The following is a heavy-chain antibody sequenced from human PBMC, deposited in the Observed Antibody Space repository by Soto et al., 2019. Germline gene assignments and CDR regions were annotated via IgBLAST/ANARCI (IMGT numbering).Heavy chain of an antibody. CDR2: IYWDDDK. CDR3: AHKEPTAHAFDY. CDR1: GFSLSTSGVG. J-gene: IGHJ4*02. D-gene: IGHD4-17*01. Sequence: QITLKESGPTLVKPTQTLTLTCTLSGFSLSTSGVGVGWLRQPPGKALEWRALIYWDDDKRYSPSLKSRLTIPKDTPKNQVVLTMTTMDPVDTATYYCAHKEPTAHAFDYWGQGTLVTVSS. V-gene: IGHV2-5*02.